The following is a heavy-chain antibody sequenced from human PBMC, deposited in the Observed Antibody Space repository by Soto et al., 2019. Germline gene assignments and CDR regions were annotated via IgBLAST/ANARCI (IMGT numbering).Heavy chain of an antibody. CDR3: ARALDNSASNWFDP. CDR1: GGSFSGYY. Sequence: SETLSLTCAVYGGSFSGYYWSWIRQPPGKGLEWIGEINHSGSINYNPSLKSRVTISVDTSRNQFSLKLSSVTAADTAVYYCARALDNSASNWFDPWGQGTLVTVSS. D-gene: IGHD2-2*03. CDR2: INHSGSI. J-gene: IGHJ5*02. V-gene: IGHV4-34*01.